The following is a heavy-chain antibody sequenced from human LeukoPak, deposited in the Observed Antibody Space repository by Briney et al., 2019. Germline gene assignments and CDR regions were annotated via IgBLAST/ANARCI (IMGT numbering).Heavy chain of an antibody. CDR2: IMQDGSEK. CDR1: GFTFSSYW. D-gene: IGHD1-7*01. J-gene: IGHJ6*02. Sequence: GGSLRLSCAASGFTFSSYWMSWVCQAPGKGLEWVANIMQDGSEKYYVDSVKGRFTTSRDNAKNSLYLQMNSLRAEDTAVYYCARDSSGTGSLLNYYYYYGMDVWGQGTTVTVSS. V-gene: IGHV3-7*03. CDR3: ARDSSGTGSLLNYYYYYGMDV.